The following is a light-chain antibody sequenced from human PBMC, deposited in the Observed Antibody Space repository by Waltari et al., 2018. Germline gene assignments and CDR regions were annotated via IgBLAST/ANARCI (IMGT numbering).Light chain of an antibody. CDR3: QQYGSSPIT. V-gene: IGKV3-20*01. CDR1: QTVSSTY. CDR2: GAS. J-gene: IGKJ5*01. Sequence: EIVLTQSPGTLSLSPGERATLSCRAGQTVSSTYLAWYQQKPGQAPRLLIYGASSRATGIPDRFSGSGSGTDFTLTISRLEPEDFAVYYCQQYGSSPITFGQGTRLEIK.